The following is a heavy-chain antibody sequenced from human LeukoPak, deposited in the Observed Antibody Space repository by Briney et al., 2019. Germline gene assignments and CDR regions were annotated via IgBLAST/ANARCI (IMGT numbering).Heavy chain of an antibody. CDR2: ISGSGGSI. V-gene: IGHV3-23*01. CDR1: GFTFSSYA. CDR3: AKDFSGIMITFGGVIVPGAFDI. J-gene: IGHJ3*02. D-gene: IGHD3-16*02. Sequence: QSGGSLRLSCAASGFTFSSYAVSWVRQASGKGLEWVSIISGSGGSINYADSVKGRFTMSRDNSKNTVYLQMNSLRAEDTAVYYCAKDFSGIMITFGGVIVPGAFDIRGQGTMVTVSS.